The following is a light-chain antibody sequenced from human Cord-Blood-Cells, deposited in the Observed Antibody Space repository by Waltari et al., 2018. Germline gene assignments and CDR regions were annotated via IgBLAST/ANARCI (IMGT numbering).Light chain of an antibody. V-gene: IGLV1-44*01. CDR3: AAWDDSLNGYVV. Sequence: QSVLTQPPSASGTPGQRVTISCSGSSSTIGSNTVNWYQQLPGMAPKLLIYSNNQRPSGVPDRFSGSKSGTSASLAISGLQSEDEADYYCAAWDDSLNGYVVFGGGTKLTVL. CDR2: SNN. J-gene: IGLJ2*01. CDR1: SSTIGSNT.